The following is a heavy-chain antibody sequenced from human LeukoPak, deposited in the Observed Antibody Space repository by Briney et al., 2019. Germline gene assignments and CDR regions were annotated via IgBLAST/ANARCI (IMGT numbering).Heavy chain of an antibody. CDR3: ARGKGDAYRDAFDI. V-gene: IGHV3-33*01. J-gene: IGHJ3*02. CDR2: IWYDGSNK. D-gene: IGHD2-21*02. Sequence: GGSLRLSCAASGSTFSSYGMHWVRQAPGKGLEWVAVIWYDGSNKYYADSVKGRFTISRGNSKNTLYLQMNSLRAEDTAVYYCARGKGDAYRDAFDIWGQGTMVTVSS. CDR1: GSTFSSYG.